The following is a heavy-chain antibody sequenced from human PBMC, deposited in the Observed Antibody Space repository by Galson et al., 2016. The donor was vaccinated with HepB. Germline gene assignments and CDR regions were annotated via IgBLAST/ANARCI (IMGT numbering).Heavy chain of an antibody. V-gene: IGHV3-23*01. CDR2: ISSSGSDT. J-gene: IGHJ4*02. Sequence: SLRLSCAASGFTFSSYAMRWVRQAPGKGLEWVSGISSSGSDTSHADPVKGRFTISRDNSNNMVYLQMNRLGAEDTAIYYCAKAYSSGWYTGLLDYWGQGTLVTVSS. D-gene: IGHD6-19*01. CDR3: AKAYSSGWYTGLLDY. CDR1: GFTFSSYA.